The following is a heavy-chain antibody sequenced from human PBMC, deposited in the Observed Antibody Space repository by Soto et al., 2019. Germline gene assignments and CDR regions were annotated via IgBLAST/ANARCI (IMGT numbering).Heavy chain of an antibody. CDR2: MSYTGTA. J-gene: IGHJ4*02. CDR1: SYSISSGNW. Sequence: QVQLQESGPGLVKPSDTLSLTCAVSSYSISSGNWWGWIRQPPGKGLEWLGYMSYTGTAYYNPSLESRVTMSVDASKNQFSLRLSSVTAVDTAVYYCGRLPRLGDPFDYWGQGILFTVSS. V-gene: IGHV4-28*01. D-gene: IGHD3-16*01. CDR3: GRLPRLGDPFDY.